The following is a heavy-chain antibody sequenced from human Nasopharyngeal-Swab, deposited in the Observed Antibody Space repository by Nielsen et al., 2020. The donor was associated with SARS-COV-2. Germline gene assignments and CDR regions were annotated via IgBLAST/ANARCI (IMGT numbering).Heavy chain of an antibody. CDR1: GYSFISYD. D-gene: IGHD3-22*01. Sequence: VNVPCKACGYSFISYDINWVRQATGQGREWMGWMNPNSGNTGYAQKFQGRVTMTRSTSISTAYMELSSLRSEDTAIYYCIKGGPTYDSGAYYYYDVRYTGDSWGQGTLVTVSS. V-gene: IGHV1-8*01. CDR2: MNPNSGNT. CDR3: IKGGPTYDSGAYYYYDVRYTGDS. J-gene: IGHJ4*02.